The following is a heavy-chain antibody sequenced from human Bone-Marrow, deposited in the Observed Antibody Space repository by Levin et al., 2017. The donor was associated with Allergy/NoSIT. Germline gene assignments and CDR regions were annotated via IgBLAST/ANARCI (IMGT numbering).Heavy chain of an antibody. J-gene: IGHJ4*02. CDR1: GFTFDDHA. CDR2: ISWNGGTI. CDR3: AKDRFSSGWGKDFDY. Sequence: GGSLRLSCAASGFTFDDHAMHWVRQAPGKGLEWVSGISWNGGTIAYGDSVKGRFTISRDNTKNSLYLQMNSLRAEDTAFYYCAKDRFSSGWGKDFDYWGQGALVTVSS. D-gene: IGHD6-19*01. V-gene: IGHV3-9*01.